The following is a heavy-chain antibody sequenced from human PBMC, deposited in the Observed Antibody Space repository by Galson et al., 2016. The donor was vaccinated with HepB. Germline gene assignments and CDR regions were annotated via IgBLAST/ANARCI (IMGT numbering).Heavy chain of an antibody. CDR2: ISGRGGST. CDR3: AKEGYCGAGSCRESRVDD. Sequence: SLRLSCAASGFTFSNYAMSWVRQAPGKGLEWVPGISGRGGSTYFAASVKGRFTISRDNSKNTLFLQMNSLRADDTAVYFCAKEGYCGAGSCRESRVDDWGQGVMVTVSS. CDR1: GFTFSNYA. V-gene: IGHV3-23*01. J-gene: IGHJ4*02. D-gene: IGHD2-15*01.